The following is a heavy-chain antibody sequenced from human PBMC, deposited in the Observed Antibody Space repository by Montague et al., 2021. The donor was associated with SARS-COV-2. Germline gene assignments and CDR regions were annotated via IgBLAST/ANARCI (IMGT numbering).Heavy chain of an antibody. CDR1: GFTFSSYA. CDR3: AREPKPVEYSYGYTFFEY. J-gene: IGHJ4*02. D-gene: IGHD5-18*01. V-gene: IGHV3-30*03. CDR2: ISYNGRNT. Sequence: SLRLSCAASGFTFSSYALHWVRQAPGKGPEWVAVISYNGRNTQYGDSVKGRATISRDNSKNTLYLQVNSLRTDDTAVYYCAREPKPVEYSYGYTFFEYWGQGSRVTVSA.